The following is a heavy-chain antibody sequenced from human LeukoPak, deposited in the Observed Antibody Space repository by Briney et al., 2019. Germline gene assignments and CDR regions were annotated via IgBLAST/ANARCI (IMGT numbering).Heavy chain of an antibody. Sequence: SETLSLTCTVSGGSISSNTYYWGWIRQPPGKGLEWIGSIYYIGSTYYNPSLKSRVTISVDTSRNQVSLKLSSVTAADTAVYYCARSWAGYYGSGRSGPFDYWGQGTLVTVSS. CDR1: GGSISSNTYY. CDR2: IYYIGST. CDR3: ARSWAGYYGSGRSGPFDY. J-gene: IGHJ4*02. D-gene: IGHD3-10*01. V-gene: IGHV4-39*01.